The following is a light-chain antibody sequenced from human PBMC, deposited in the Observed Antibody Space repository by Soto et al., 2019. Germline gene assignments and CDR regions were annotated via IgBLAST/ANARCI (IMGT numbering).Light chain of an antibody. CDR2: LEGGGRY. CDR1: SGHVGYF. CDR3: ETWDSNTRV. V-gene: IGLV4-60*02. J-gene: IGLJ2*01. Sequence: QLVLTQSSSASASLGYSVALTCTLSSGHVGYFIAWYQQQPGKAHRYLMKLEGGGRYNKGSGVPVRFSGSSSGADRYLTIPNLQYEDEDDYCCETWDSNTRVFGGGTKLTVL.